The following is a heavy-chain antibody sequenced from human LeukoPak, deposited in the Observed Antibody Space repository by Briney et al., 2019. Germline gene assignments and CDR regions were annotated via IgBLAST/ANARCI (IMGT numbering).Heavy chain of an antibody. V-gene: IGHV4-39*01. CDR1: GVSISSSNSY. CDR2: IYYSGNT. D-gene: IGHD2-2*01. Sequence: SETLSLTCTVSGVSISSSNSYWGWIRQPPGKGLEWIGSIYYSGNTYYNPSLKSRVTISVDTSKNQFSLKLSSVTAADTAVYYCARRSVDCSSTSCYAEGTDWFDPWGQGTLVTVSS. J-gene: IGHJ5*02. CDR3: ARRSVDCSSTSCYAEGTDWFDP.